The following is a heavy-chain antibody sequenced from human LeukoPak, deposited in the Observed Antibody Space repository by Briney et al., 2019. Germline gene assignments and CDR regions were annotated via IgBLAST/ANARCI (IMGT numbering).Heavy chain of an antibody. CDR3: ASNWVTMVRGVIIYGGSDY. CDR1: GFTFSTYS. D-gene: IGHD3-10*01. J-gene: IGHJ4*02. Sequence: SGGSLRLSCAASGFTFSTYSMNWVRQAPGKGLEWLSYINSRSSTIYYADSVKGRFTISRDNAKNSLYLQMNSLRAEDTAVYYCASNWVTMVRGVIIYGGSDYWGQGTLVTVSS. V-gene: IGHV3-48*01. CDR2: INSRSSTI.